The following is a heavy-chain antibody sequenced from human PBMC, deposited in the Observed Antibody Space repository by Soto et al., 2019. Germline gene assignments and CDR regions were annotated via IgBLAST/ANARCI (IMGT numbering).Heavy chain of an antibody. CDR3: AKDKRMDSRGWDLYFQH. CDR2: ISGSGGST. V-gene: IGHV3-23*01. D-gene: IGHD6-19*01. J-gene: IGHJ1*01. Sequence: EVQLLESGGGLVQPGGSLRLSCAASGFTFSSYAMSWVRQAPGKGLEWVSAISGSGGSTYYADSVKGRFTISRDNSKNALYLQMNSRRAEDTAVYYCAKDKRMDSRGWDLYFQHWGQGTLVTVSS. CDR1: GFTFSSYA.